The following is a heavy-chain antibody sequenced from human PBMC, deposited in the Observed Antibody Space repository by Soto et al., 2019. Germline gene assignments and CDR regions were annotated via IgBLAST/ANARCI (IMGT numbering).Heavy chain of an antibody. D-gene: IGHD6-19*01. CDR2: ISYDGSNK. CDR3: ARDRGGWYGRVNFDY. Sequence: GGSLRLSCAASVFTFSSYAMHWVRQAPGKGLEWVAVISYDGSNKYYADSVKGRFTISRDNSKNTLYLQMNSLRAEDTAVYYCARDRGGWYGRVNFDYWGQGTLVTVSS. J-gene: IGHJ4*02. V-gene: IGHV3-30-3*01. CDR1: VFTFSSYA.